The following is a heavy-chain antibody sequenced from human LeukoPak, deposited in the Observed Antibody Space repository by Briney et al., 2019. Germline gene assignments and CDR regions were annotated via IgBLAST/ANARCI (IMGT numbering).Heavy chain of an antibody. J-gene: IGHJ6*04. CDR2: ISSSSSYI. CDR3: ARDGYYGSGSYSYYYGMDV. CDR1: GFTFSSYS. D-gene: IGHD3-10*01. V-gene: IGHV3-21*01. Sequence: GGSLRLSCAASGFTFSSYSMNWDRQAPGKGLEWVSSISSSSSYIYYADSVKGRFTISRDNAKNSLYLQMNSLRAEDTAVYYCARDGYYGSGSYSYYYGMDVWGKGTTVTVSS.